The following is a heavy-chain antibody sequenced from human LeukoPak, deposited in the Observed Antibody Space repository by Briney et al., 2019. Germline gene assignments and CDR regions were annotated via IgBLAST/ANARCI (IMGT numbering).Heavy chain of an antibody. V-gene: IGHV3-33*01. Sequence: GGSLRLSCAASGFTFSSYGMHWVRQAPGKGLEWVAVIWYDGSNKYYADSVKGRFTISRDNSKNTLYLQMNCLRAEDTAVYYCARDSDTAMVMSYFDYWGQGTLVTVSS. J-gene: IGHJ4*02. CDR3: ARDSDTAMVMSYFDY. CDR2: IWYDGSNK. CDR1: GFTFSSYG. D-gene: IGHD5-18*01.